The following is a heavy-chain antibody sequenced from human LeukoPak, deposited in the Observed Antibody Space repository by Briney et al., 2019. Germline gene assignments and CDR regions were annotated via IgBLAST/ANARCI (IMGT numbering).Heavy chain of an antibody. CDR1: GGSFSGYY. J-gene: IGHJ3*02. CDR3: ARAGYCSGGSCYLAAFDI. CDR2: INHSGST. V-gene: IGHV4-34*01. D-gene: IGHD2-15*01. Sequence: SETLSLTCAVYGGSFSGYYWSWIRQPPGKGLEWIGEINHSGSTNYNPSLKSRVTISVDTSKSQFSLKLSSVTAADTAVYYCARAGYCSGGSCYLAAFDIWGQGTMVTVSS.